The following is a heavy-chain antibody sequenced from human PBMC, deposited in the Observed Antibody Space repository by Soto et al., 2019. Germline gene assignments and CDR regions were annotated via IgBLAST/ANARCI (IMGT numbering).Heavy chain of an antibody. D-gene: IGHD5-18*01. CDR1: GYTFTSYA. J-gene: IGHJ6*02. Sequence: ASVKVSCKASGYTFTSYAMHRVRQAPGQRPEWMGWINAGNGNTKYSQKFQGRVTITRDTSASTAYMELSSLRSEDTAVYYCARTHSYGTGYYYYYYGMDVWGQGTTVTVSS. CDR2: INAGNGNT. CDR3: ARTHSYGTGYYYYYYGMDV. V-gene: IGHV1-3*01.